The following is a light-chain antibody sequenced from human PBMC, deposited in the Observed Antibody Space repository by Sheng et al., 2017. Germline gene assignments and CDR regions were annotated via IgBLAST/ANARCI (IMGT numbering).Light chain of an antibody. CDR2: AAS. Sequence: AIQLTQSPSSLSGSIGDRVTITCRTSQGISSALAWYQQKPGKAPKLLIYAASSLQSGVSSKFSGSGSGTDFTLTISSLQPEDSATYYCQQFAGYPVTFGQGHDWKLN. V-gene: IGKV1-13*02. CDR3: QQFAGYPVT. CDR1: QGISSA. J-gene: IGKJ5*01.